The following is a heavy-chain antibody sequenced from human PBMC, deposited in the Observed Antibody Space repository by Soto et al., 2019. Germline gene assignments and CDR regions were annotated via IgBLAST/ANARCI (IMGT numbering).Heavy chain of an antibody. V-gene: IGHV1-2*04. J-gene: IGHJ6*03. CDR2: INPNSGVT. CDR3: ARESGGATATLDYYYFYMDV. CDR1: GDTFTGYY. Sequence: QVQLVQSGAEVKKPGASVTVSCRASGDTFTGYYMHWVRQAPGQGLEWMGWINPNSGVTKYAQEFQGWVTMTRETSIRTVYMQLSRLRSDDTAVYYCARESGGATATLDYYYFYMDVWGTGTTVTVSS. D-gene: IGHD5-12*01.